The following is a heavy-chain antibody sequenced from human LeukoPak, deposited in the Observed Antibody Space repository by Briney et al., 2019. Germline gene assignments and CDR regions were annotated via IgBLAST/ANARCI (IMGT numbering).Heavy chain of an antibody. D-gene: IGHD3-10*01. CDR2: INPSGCST. J-gene: IGHJ4*02. CDR1: GYTFTSYY. Sequence: ASVKVSCKASGYTFTSYYMHWVRQAPGQGLEWMGIINPSGCSTSYAQKFQGRVTMTRDMSTSTVYMELSSQRSEDTAVYYCATDGSGSYPIDYWGQGTLVTVSS. CDR3: ATDGSGSYPIDY. V-gene: IGHV1-46*01.